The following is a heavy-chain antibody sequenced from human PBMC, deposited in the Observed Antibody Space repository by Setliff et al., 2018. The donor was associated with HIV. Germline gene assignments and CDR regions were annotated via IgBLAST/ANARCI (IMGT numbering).Heavy chain of an antibody. CDR3: ATLPAAIVATTYYFDY. V-gene: IGHV3-21*06. CDR1: GFTFSSYA. D-gene: IGHD5-12*01. J-gene: IGHJ4*02. CDR2: ISWNSGGI. Sequence: GGSLRLSCAASGFTFSSYAMHWVRQAPGKGLEWVSGISWNSGGILYADSVKGRFTISRDNAKNSLYLQMNSLRAEDTAVYFCATLPAAIVATTYYFDYWGQGTLVTVSS.